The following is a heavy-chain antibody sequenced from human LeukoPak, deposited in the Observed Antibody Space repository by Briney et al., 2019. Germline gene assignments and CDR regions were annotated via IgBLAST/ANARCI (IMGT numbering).Heavy chain of an antibody. CDR1: GYTFTTYY. V-gene: IGHV1-46*01. CDR3: ARGGRGEGTGTARVAFDI. Sequence: ASVKVSCKAAGYTFTTYYMHWVRQAPGQGLEWMGTINPSGGSTSYAQKFQGRVTMTRDTSTSTVYMELSSLRSEDTAVYYCARGGRGEGTGTARVAFDIWGQGTMVTVSS. D-gene: IGHD1-1*01. J-gene: IGHJ3*02. CDR2: INPSGGST.